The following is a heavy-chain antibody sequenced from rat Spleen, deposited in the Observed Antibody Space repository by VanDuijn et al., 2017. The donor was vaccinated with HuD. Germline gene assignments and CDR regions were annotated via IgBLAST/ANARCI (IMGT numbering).Heavy chain of an antibody. CDR2: ITNTGGST. Sequence: EVQLVESGGGLVQPGRSLKLSCVASGFTFNNYWMTWIRQAPGKGLEWVASITNTGGSTYYPDSVKGRFTISRDNAKSTLYLQMNSLRSEDTATYYCTRDNGAHSSYIGFDYWGQGVMVTVSS. CDR3: TRDNGAHSSYIGFDY. CDR1: GFTFNNYW. V-gene: IGHV5-31*01. D-gene: IGHD1-2*01. J-gene: IGHJ2*01.